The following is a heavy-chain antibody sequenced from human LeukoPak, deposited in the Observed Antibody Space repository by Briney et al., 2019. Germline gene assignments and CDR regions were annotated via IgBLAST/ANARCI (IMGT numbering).Heavy chain of an antibody. CDR2: IYYSGST. CDR1: GGSANSGNYY. Sequence: SSDTLSLTCTVSGGSANSGNYYWSWIRQPPGKGLEWIGYIYYSGSTNYNPSLKSRVTISVDTSKNQFSLKLSSVTAADTAVYYCARGRVRFDPWGQGTLVTVSS. CDR3: ARGRVRFDP. D-gene: IGHD3-10*01. J-gene: IGHJ5*02. V-gene: IGHV4-61*01.